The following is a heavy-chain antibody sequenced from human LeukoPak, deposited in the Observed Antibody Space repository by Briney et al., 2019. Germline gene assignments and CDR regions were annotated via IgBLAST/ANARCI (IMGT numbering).Heavy chain of an antibody. Sequence: GGSLRLSCAASGFTFSSYAMYWVRQAPGKGLEWVAVISYDGSNKYYADSVKGRFTISRDNSKNTLYLQMNSLRAEDTAVYYCARENYYGSGSYYLTYFDYWGQGTLVTVSS. CDR2: ISYDGSNK. D-gene: IGHD3-10*01. CDR3: ARENYYGSGSYYLTYFDY. V-gene: IGHV3-30*04. CDR1: GFTFSSYA. J-gene: IGHJ4*02.